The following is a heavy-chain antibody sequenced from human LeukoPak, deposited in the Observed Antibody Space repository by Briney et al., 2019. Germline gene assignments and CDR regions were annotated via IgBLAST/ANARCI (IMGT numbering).Heavy chain of an antibody. D-gene: IGHD5-12*01. J-gene: IGHJ4*02. CDR1: GGSISSYY. V-gene: IGHV4-59*01. CDR3: ARERGGYDPFDY. Sequence: SETLSLTCTVSGGSISSYYWSWIRQPPGKGLEWIGYIHYSGSTNNNPSLKSRVTISVDTSKNQFSLKLSSVTAADTAVYYCARERGGYDPFDYWGQGTLVTVSS. CDR2: IHYSGST.